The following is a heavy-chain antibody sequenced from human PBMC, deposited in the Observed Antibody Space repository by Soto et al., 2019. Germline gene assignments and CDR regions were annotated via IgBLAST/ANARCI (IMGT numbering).Heavy chain of an antibody. Sequence: SETLSRTCAVSGGSLSSYNWSWIRQPPGKGLEWIGYIYYSGSTNYNPSLKSRVTISVDTSTNQFSLKLASVPAADTAVSYWGTDTPYYYDSSAYDRPYGIEVWGQGTTVTVSS. V-gene: IGHV4-59*01. J-gene: IGHJ6*02. D-gene: IGHD3-22*01. CDR3: GTDTPYYYDSSAYDRPYGIEV. CDR2: IYYSGST. CDR1: GGSLSSYN.